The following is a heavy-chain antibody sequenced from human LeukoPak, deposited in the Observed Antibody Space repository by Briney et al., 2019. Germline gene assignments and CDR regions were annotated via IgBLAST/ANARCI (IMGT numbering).Heavy chain of an antibody. V-gene: IGHV3-66*01. D-gene: IGHD3-22*01. Sequence: PGGSLRLSCAVSGLTVSNNYMSWVRQAPGKGLEWVSVIYSGGTTYYADSVKGRFTISRDNSKNTLYLHMNSLRAEDTAVYYCAKGYYYDSSGENYFDYWGQGTLVTVSS. J-gene: IGHJ4*02. CDR2: IYSGGTT. CDR3: AKGYYYDSSGENYFDY. CDR1: GLTVSNNY.